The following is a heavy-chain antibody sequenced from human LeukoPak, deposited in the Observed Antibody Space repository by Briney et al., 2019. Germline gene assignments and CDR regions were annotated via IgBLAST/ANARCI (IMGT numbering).Heavy chain of an antibody. CDR3: AGEYSSSSGRSFDY. J-gene: IGHJ4*02. CDR1: GFTFTSYS. Sequence: GGSLRLSCAASGFTFTSYSMNWVRQAPGKGLEWVSTISGGGGSTYYADSVKGRFTISRDNAKNSLYLQMNSLRAEDTAVYYCAGEYSSSSGRSFDYWGQGTLVTVSS. CDR2: ISGGGGST. V-gene: IGHV3-23*01. D-gene: IGHD6-6*01.